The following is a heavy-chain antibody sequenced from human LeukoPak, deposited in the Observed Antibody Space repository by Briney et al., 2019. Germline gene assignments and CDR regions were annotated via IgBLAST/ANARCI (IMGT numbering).Heavy chain of an antibody. CDR2: IYYSGST. V-gene: IGHV4-39*07. Sequence: SETLSLTCTVSGGSISSSSYYWGWIRQPPGKGLEWIGSIYYSGSTYYNPSLKSRVTISVDTSKNQFSLKLSSVTAADTAVYYCARDLGLYVGSDVWGKGTTVTVSS. CDR1: GGSISSSSYY. D-gene: IGHD1-26*01. CDR3: ARDLGLYVGSDV. J-gene: IGHJ6*04.